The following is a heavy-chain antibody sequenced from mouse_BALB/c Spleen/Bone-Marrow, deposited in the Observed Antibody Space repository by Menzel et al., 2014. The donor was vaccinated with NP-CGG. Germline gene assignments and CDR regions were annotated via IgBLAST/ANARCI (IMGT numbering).Heavy chain of an antibody. D-gene: IGHD2-4*01. J-gene: IGHJ4*01. Sequence: QVQLQQSGAELVRPGSSEKISCKASGYVFSSHWMNWVKQRPGQGPEWSGRIFPGDGGTDYNGKFKGQATLTADKSSSTAYMQLSSLTSEDSAVYFCARGNYDYDDYTLDYWGQGTSVTVSS. V-gene: IGHV1-80*01. CDR1: GYVFSSHW. CDR3: ARGNYDYDDYTLDY. CDR2: IFPGDGGT.